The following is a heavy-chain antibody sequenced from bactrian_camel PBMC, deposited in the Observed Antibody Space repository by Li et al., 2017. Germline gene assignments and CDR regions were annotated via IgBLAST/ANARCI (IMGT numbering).Heavy chain of an antibody. Sequence: QVQLVESGGGSVQTGGSLRLSCVASGNTASNNCMGWFRQAPGKEREGVAVDNMHGTHYANSVKGRSTISRDNAKNTMYLQMNSLKPEDTAVYYCTRVDSTWQDYWGQGTQVTVS. CDR1: GNTASNNC. J-gene: IGHJ4*01. CDR2: DNMHGT. V-gene: IGHV3S53*01. CDR3: TRVDSTWQDY. D-gene: IGHD6*01.